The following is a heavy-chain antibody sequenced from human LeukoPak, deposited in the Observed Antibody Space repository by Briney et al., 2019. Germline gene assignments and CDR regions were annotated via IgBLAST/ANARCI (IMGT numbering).Heavy chain of an antibody. V-gene: IGHV3-23*01. D-gene: IGHD1-26*01. CDR2: ISGSGGST. Sequence: GGSLRLSCAASGFTFSSYAMSWVRQAPGKGLEWVSAISGSGGSTYYADSVKGRFTISRDNSKNTLYLQMNSLRAEDTAVYYCAKDGTYSGSYSYYFDYWGQGTLVTVSS. CDR3: AKDGTYSGSYSYYFDY. J-gene: IGHJ4*02. CDR1: GFTFSSYA.